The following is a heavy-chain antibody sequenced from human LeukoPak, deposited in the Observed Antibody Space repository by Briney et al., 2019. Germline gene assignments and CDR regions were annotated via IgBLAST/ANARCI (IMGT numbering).Heavy chain of an antibody. Sequence: SETLSLTCTVSGGSISSGGYYWSWIRQHPGKGLEWIGYIYYSGSTYYNPSLKSRVTISVDTSKNQFSLKLSSVTAADTAVYYCARKLEYYYDSSGYSGDAFDIWGQGTMVTVSS. J-gene: IGHJ3*02. CDR1: GGSISSGGYY. CDR3: ARKLEYYYDSSGYSGDAFDI. V-gene: IGHV4-31*03. D-gene: IGHD3-22*01. CDR2: IYYSGST.